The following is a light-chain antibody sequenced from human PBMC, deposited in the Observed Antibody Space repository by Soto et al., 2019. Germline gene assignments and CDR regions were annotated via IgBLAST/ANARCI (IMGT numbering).Light chain of an antibody. CDR1: QSISSY. V-gene: IGKV1-5*03. Sequence: DIQMTEAPSTLSGSVGDRVTITCRASQSISSYLAWHQQKPGKAPQLLIYKASSLESGVPSRFSGSGSGTEFTLTINSLQPDDFATYYCQQYNSYSPWTFGQGTKVDIK. CDR3: QQYNSYSPWT. J-gene: IGKJ1*01. CDR2: KAS.